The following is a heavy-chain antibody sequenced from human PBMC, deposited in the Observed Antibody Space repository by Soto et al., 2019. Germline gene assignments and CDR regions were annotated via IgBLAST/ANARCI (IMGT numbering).Heavy chain of an antibody. D-gene: IGHD5-18*01. CDR2: ISYDGSNK. Sequence: GGSLRLSCAASGFTFSSYAMHWVRQAPGKGLEWVAVISYDGSNKYYADSVKGRFTISRDNSKNTLYLQMNSLRAGDTAVYYCARVSRGTAMLPYYYYGMDVWGQGTTVTVSS. J-gene: IGHJ6*02. V-gene: IGHV3-30-3*01. CDR3: ARVSRGTAMLPYYYYGMDV. CDR1: GFTFSSYA.